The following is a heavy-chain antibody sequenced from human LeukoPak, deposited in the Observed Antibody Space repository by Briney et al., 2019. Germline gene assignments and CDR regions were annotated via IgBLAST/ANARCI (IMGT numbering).Heavy chain of an antibody. J-gene: IGHJ4*02. D-gene: IGHD3-3*01. CDR1: GFTFSSYA. CDR3: ARGSDYDFWSGYYPPFDY. Sequence: GRSLRLSCAASGFTFSSYAMHWVRQAPGKGLEWVAVISYDGSNKYYADSVKGRFTISRDNSKNTLYLQMNSLRAEDTAVYYCARGSDYDFWSGYYPPFDYWGQRTLVTVSS. CDR2: ISYDGSNK. V-gene: IGHV3-30*04.